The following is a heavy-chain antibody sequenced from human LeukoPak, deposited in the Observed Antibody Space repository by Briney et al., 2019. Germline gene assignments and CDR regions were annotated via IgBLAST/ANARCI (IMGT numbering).Heavy chain of an antibody. V-gene: IGHV4-59*08. D-gene: IGHD4-23*01. Sequence: SETLSLTCTVSGGSISSYYWSWIRQPPGKGLEWIGYISYSGSTSYNPSLKSRVTISVDTSKSQFSLKVSSVTAADTAVYYCARHGNSGAHYGMDVWGQGTTVTVSS. J-gene: IGHJ6*02. CDR2: ISYSGST. CDR3: ARHGNSGAHYGMDV. CDR1: GGSISSYY.